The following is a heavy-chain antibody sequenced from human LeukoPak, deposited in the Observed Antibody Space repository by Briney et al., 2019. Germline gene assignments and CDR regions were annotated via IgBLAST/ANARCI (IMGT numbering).Heavy chain of an antibody. CDR2: IQPDGSEQ. CDR1: GFTFSSYS. Sequence: GGSLRLSCAASGFTFSSYSMNWVRQAPGKGLEWVGNIQPDGSEQYPVDSVKGRFTISRDNARNSLFLQMNSLRVEDTAVYYCASQSFARFDPWGQGTLVTVSS. CDR3: ASQSFARFDP. D-gene: IGHD3-16*01. J-gene: IGHJ5*02. V-gene: IGHV3-7*01.